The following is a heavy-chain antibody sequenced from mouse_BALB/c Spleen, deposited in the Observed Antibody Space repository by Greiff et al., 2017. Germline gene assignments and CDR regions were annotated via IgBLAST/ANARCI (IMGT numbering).Heavy chain of an antibody. Sequence: QVQLKESGPELVKPGASVRISCKASGYTFTSYYIHWVKQRPGQGLEWIGWIYPGNVNTKYNEKFKGKATLTADKSSSTAYMQLSSLTSEDSAVYFCARYGNYGFDYWGQGTTLTVSS. V-gene: IGHV1S56*01. J-gene: IGHJ2*01. CDR1: GYTFTSYY. CDR3: ARYGNYGFDY. CDR2: IYPGNVNT. D-gene: IGHD2-1*01.